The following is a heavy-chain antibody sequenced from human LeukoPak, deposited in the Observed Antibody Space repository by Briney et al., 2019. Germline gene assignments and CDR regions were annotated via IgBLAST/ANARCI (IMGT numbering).Heavy chain of an antibody. Sequence: ASVKVSCKASGYTFTGYYMHWVRQAPGQGLEWMGWINPNSGGTNYEQKFQGRVTMTRDTSISTAYMELSRLRSDDTAVYYCAAYGSGSPYYYYYMDVWGKGTTVTVSS. V-gene: IGHV1-2*02. D-gene: IGHD3-10*01. CDR3: AAYGSGSPYYYYYMDV. CDR2: INPNSGGT. J-gene: IGHJ6*03. CDR1: GYTFTGYY.